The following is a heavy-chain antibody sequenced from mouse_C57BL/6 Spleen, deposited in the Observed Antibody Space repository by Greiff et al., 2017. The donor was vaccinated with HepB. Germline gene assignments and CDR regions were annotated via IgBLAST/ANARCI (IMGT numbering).Heavy chain of an antibody. CDR2: ISSGSSTI. V-gene: IGHV5-17*01. CDR1: GFTFSDYG. Sequence: EVKLVESGGGLVKPGGSLKLSCAASGFTFSDYGMHWVRQAPEKGLEWVAYISSGSSTIYYADIVKGRFTISRDNAKNTLFLQMTSLRSEDTAMYYCARPYYGYDLYAMDYWGQGTSVTVSS. J-gene: IGHJ4*01. D-gene: IGHD2-9*01. CDR3: ARPYYGYDLYAMDY.